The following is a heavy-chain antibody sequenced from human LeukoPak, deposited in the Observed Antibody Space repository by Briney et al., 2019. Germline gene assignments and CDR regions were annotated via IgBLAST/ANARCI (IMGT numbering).Heavy chain of an antibody. V-gene: IGHV1-2*02. CDR1: GYSFIDYY. CDR2: INPNSGGT. CDR3: ARDSRYNNVGDY. Sequence: ASVKVSCKASGYSFIDYYIHWVRQAPGQGLEWMGWINPNSGGTNYAQKFQGRVTMTRDTSISTAYMELSRLRSDDTAVYFCARDSRYNNVGDYWDQGTLVTVSS. D-gene: IGHD3-10*01. J-gene: IGHJ4*02.